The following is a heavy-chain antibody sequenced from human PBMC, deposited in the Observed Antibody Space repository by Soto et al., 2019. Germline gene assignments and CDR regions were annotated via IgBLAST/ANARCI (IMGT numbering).Heavy chain of an antibody. CDR2: IIPILGIA. V-gene: IGHV1-69*04. Sequence: GASVKVSCKASGGTFSSYTISWVRQAPGQGLEWMGRIIPILGIANYAQKFQGRVTITADKSTSTAYMELSSLRSEDTAVYYCAREITITVGSYRHDGIFDYWGQGTLVTVPS. D-gene: IGHD3-16*02. CDR1: GGTFSSYT. CDR3: AREITITVGSYRHDGIFDY. J-gene: IGHJ4*02.